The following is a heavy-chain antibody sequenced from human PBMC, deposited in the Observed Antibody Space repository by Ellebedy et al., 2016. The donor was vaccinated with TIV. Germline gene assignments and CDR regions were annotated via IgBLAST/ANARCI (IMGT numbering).Heavy chain of an antibody. V-gene: IGHV3-7*03. J-gene: IGHJ3*02. D-gene: IGHD3-10*01. CDR3: ARGVPITMVRGEHDAFDI. Sequence: GESLKISCAASGFTFSSYWMSWVRQAPGKGLEWVANIKEDGSEMYYVDSVRGRFTISRDNAKKSLYLQMDSLRAEDTAVYYCARGVPITMVRGEHDAFDIWGQGTMVTVSS. CDR1: GFTFSSYW. CDR2: IKEDGSEM.